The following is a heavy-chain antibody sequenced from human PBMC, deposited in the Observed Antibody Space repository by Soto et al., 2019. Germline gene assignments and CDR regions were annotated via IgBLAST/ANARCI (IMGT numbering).Heavy chain of an antibody. CDR1: GFTFSTYA. Sequence: EVQLLDSGGGLVQPGGSLRLSCAASGFTFSTYAMSWVRQAPGKGLEWVSSISGSGGSTYYADSVKGRFTISRDNSKNKRYLQMNGLRGEDTAVYCCAKDGIVVVTAINYWGQGTLVTVSS. CDR3: AKDGIVVVTAINY. J-gene: IGHJ4*02. V-gene: IGHV3-23*01. D-gene: IGHD2-21*02. CDR2: ISGSGGST.